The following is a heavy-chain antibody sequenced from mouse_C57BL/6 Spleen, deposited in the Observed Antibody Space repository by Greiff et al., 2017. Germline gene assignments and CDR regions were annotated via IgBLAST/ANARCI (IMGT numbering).Heavy chain of an antibody. CDR2: INPNNGGT. CDR1: GYTFTDYY. CDR3: ARWRTTVGYYAMDY. Sequence: EVQLQQSGPELVKPGASVKISCKASGYTFTDYYMNWVKQSHGKSLEWIRDINPNNGGTSYNQKFKGKATLTVDKSSSTAYLELRSLASEDSAVYYCARWRTTVGYYAMDYWGQGTSVTVSS. D-gene: IGHD1-1*01. V-gene: IGHV1-26*01. J-gene: IGHJ4*01.